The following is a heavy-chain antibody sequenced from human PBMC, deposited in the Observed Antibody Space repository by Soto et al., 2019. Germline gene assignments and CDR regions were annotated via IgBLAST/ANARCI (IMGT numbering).Heavy chain of an antibody. D-gene: IGHD3-9*01. J-gene: IGHJ6*02. Sequence: SEALSLPCSVYGGSFSGYYWSWVRHPRAKGLEWIVEINHSGSTNYNPSLKSRVTISVDTSKNQFSLKLSSVTAADTAVYYCARGMLRLYYDILTGPLGYYYGMDVWGQGTTVTVSS. CDR3: ARGMLRLYYDILTGPLGYYYGMDV. CDR1: GGSFSGYY. CDR2: INHSGST. V-gene: IGHV4-34*01.